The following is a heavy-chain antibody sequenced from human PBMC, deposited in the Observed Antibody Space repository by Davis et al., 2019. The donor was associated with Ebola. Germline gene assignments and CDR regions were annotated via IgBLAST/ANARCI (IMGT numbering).Heavy chain of an antibody. CDR1: GGSFSIYH. J-gene: IGHJ6*03. CDR2: IYSSGST. V-gene: IGHV4-59*01. Sequence: MPSEPLSLTCTVSGGSFSIYHWSWIRRPPGKGLEWIGYIYSSGSTNYNPSLKSRLTISVDTSKNQFSLKLSSVTASDPAVYYCARASPPYSYGNYYYMDVWGKGTTVTVSS. D-gene: IGHD5-18*01. CDR3: ARASPPYSYGNYYYMDV.